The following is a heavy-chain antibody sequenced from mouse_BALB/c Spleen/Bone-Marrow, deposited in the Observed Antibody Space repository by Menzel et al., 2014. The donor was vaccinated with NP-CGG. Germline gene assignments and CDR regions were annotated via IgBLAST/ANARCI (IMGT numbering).Heavy chain of an antibody. CDR1: GFTFTDYY. Sequence: EVKLVESGGGLVQPGGSLRLPCATSGFTFTDYYMNWVRQPPGKALEWLGFIRNRANGYTTEFSASVKGRFTISRDNSQRTLYLQKHPQRGEDSAIYYCARYDGYPDNAMEFGGKGPSHPVSS. CDR2: IRNRANGYTT. J-gene: IGHJ4*01. D-gene: IGHD2-3*01. CDR3: ARYDGYPDNAMEF. V-gene: IGHV7-3*02.